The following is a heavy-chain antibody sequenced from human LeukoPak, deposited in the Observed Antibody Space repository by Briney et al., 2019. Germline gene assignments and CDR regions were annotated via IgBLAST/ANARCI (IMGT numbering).Heavy chain of an antibody. CDR1: GDSISGGYY. CDR2: IYFTGTPS. V-gene: IGHV4-31*03. D-gene: IGHD1-26*01. CDR3: ARHLGSYSPKFDF. Sequence: SETLSLTCSVSGDSISGGYYWGWIRQHPGKGLEWIGSIYFTGTPSYYNPSLKSRVTISLDTSENQFSLKVNSMTAADTAVYYCARHLGSYSPKFDFWGQGILVTVSS. J-gene: IGHJ4*02.